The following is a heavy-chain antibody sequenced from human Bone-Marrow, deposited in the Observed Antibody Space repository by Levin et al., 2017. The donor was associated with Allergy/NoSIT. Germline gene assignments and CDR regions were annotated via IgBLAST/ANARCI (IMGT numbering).Heavy chain of an antibody. J-gene: IGHJ4*02. V-gene: IGHV3-53*01. CDR1: GFTVSGYY. D-gene: IGHD3-10*01. CDR2: IYDAGRT. CDR3: ARVRFPGYHGSGSYYNEYYFDS. Sequence: GGSLRLSCAASGFTVSGYYLSWVRQAPGKGLEWVSTIYDAGRTYYADSVKGRFTISRDNSKDTLSLQMNSLRADDTAVYYCARVRFPGYHGSGSYYNEYYFDSWGQGTLVTVSS.